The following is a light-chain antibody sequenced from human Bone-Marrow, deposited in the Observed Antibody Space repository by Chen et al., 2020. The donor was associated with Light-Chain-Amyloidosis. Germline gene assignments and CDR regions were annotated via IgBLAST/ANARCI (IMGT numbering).Light chain of an antibody. J-gene: IGLJ3*02. V-gene: IGLV3-21*02. CDR2: DDS. CDR1: NIGSTS. CDR3: QVWDRGSDGAV. Sequence: SYVLTQPSSVSVAPGQTATIACGGNNIGSTSVHWYQQTPGQAPLLVVYDDSARPSGLPERLSGSSSWNTATLTISRVEAGDEADYYGQVWDRGSDGAVFGGGTKLTVL.